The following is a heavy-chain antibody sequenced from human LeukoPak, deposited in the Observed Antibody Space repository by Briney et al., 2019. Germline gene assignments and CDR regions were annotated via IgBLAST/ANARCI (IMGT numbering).Heavy chain of an antibody. V-gene: IGHV1-3*01. D-gene: IGHD2-2*03. Sequence: VASVKVSCKASGYTFTSYAMHWVRQAPGQRLEWMGWINADNGNTKYSQNFQGRVTITRDTSATTAYMELSSLRSEDTAVYYCARSWIEDYYYGMDVWGKGTSVTVSS. CDR1: GYTFTSYA. J-gene: IGHJ6*04. CDR2: INADNGNT. CDR3: ARSWIEDYYYGMDV.